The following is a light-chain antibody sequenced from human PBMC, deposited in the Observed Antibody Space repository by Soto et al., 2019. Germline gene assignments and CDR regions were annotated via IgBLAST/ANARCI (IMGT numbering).Light chain of an antibody. Sequence: EIGMTQSPATLSVSPGETVTLSCRASQSVNSNLAWYQQKPGQAPRLLIYHASTRATGIPARFSGSGSGTEFTLTISSLQSEDFAIFYCQQFNNWPPITFGGGTKVDI. J-gene: IGKJ4*01. CDR3: QQFNNWPPIT. CDR1: QSVNSN. CDR2: HAS. V-gene: IGKV3D-15*01.